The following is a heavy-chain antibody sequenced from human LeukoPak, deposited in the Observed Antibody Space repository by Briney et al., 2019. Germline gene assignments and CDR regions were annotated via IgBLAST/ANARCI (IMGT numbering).Heavy chain of an antibody. D-gene: IGHD4-11*01. CDR1: GFTFDDYA. CDR2: ISWNSGSI. CDR3: AKDRATVTLYYFDY. V-gene: IGHV3-9*01. J-gene: IGHJ4*02. Sequence: PGGSLRLSCAASGFTFDDYAMHWVRQAPGKGLEWVSGISWNSGSIGYADSVKGRFTISRDNAKNSLYLQMNSLRAEDTAVYYCAKDRATVTLYYFDYWGQGTLVTVSS.